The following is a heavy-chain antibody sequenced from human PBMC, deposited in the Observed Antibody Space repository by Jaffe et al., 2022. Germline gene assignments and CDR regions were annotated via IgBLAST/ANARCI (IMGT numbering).Heavy chain of an antibody. J-gene: IGHJ4*02. CDR2: IGSSPGVI. V-gene: IGHV3-48*01. CDR3: ARGFSNMAGEGDDY. CDR1: GFIFSDYS. Sequence: EVQLVESGGRLVHPGGSLRISCEASGFIFSDYSMNWVRQAPGKGLEWVSYIGSSPGVIYYADSVEGRFSISRDNAKNSLYLQMNSLRVEDTAIYYCARGFSNMAGEGDDYWGPGTLVTVSS. D-gene: IGHD3-10*01.